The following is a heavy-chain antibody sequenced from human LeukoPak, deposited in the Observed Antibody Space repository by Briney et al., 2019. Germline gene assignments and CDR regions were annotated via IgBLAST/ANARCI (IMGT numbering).Heavy chain of an antibody. CDR2: ITANTRGSIT. D-gene: IGHD2/OR15-2a*01. CDR3: ARGGYFSFDY. Sequence: SGGSLRLSCVTSGFSFSTYDMSWVRQAPGKGLEWVSGITANTRGSITYYADSVKGRFTISRDSSKDTLYLQMNSLRAEDTAVYFCARGGYFSFDYWGQGTPVTVSS. J-gene: IGHJ4*02. V-gene: IGHV3-23*01. CDR1: GFSFSTYD.